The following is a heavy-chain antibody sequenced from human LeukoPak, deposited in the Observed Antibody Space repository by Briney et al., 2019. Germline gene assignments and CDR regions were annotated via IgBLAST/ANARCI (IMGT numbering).Heavy chain of an antibody. CDR2: ILFDGSNK. D-gene: IGHD6-13*01. Sequence: PGGSLRLSCAASGFTFSSYGMHWVRQAPGKGLEWVAVILFDGSNKYHADSVKGRFTISRDNSKNTLYLQMNSLRAEDTALYYCTRDWGAASGYWGQGTLVTVSS. V-gene: IGHV3-30*03. J-gene: IGHJ4*02. CDR3: TRDWGAASGY. CDR1: GFTFSSYG.